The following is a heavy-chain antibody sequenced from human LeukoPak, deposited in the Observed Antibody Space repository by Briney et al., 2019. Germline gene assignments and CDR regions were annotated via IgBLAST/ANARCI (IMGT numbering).Heavy chain of an antibody. CDR1: GYTFTSYY. CDR3: ARADSSYGDYDQPLGY. Sequence: SVKVSCKASGYTFTSYYMHWVRQAPGQGLEWMGRIIPILGIANYAQKFQGRVTITADKSTSTAYMELSSLRSEDTAVYYCARADSSYGDYDQPLGYWGQGTLVTVPS. V-gene: IGHV1-69*04. D-gene: IGHD4-17*01. J-gene: IGHJ4*02. CDR2: IIPILGIA.